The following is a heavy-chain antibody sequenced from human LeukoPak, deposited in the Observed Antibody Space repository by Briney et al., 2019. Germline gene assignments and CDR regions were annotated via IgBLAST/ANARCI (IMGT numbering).Heavy chain of an antibody. Sequence: SETLSLTCTVSGGSISNTNYYWIWIRQPPGKGLECIGYIYYSGSTYYNPSLKSRVTISVDTSKNQFSLKLSSVTAADTAVYYCARVGHCSSTACSYRYFDYWGQGTLVTVSS. CDR2: IYYSGST. J-gene: IGHJ4*02. CDR3: ARVGHCSSTACSYRYFDY. CDR1: GGSISNTNYY. D-gene: IGHD2-2*01. V-gene: IGHV4-30-4*08.